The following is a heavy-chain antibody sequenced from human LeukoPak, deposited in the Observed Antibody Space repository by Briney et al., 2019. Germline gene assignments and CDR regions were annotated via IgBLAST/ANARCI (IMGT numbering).Heavy chain of an antibody. CDR1: GFTFSSFGM. CDR3: VGSSGYYRKAFDY. J-gene: IGHJ4*02. Sequence: GSLRLSCAASGFTFSSFGMSWVRQAPGKGLEWIGSIYYSGSTYYNPSLKSRVTISVDTSKNQFSLKLSSVTAADTAVYYCVGSSGYYRKAFDYWGQGTLVTVSS. D-gene: IGHD3-22*01. CDR2: IYYSGST. V-gene: IGHV4-39*07.